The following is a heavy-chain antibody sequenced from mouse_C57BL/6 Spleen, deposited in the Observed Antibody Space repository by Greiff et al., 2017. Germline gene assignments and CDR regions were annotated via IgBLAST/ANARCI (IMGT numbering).Heavy chain of an antibody. D-gene: IGHD1-1*01. V-gene: IGHV1-80*01. CDR3: ARSGITTVVATDY. J-gene: IGHJ2*01. Sequence: QVQLQQSGAELVKPGASVKISCKASGYAFSSYWMNWVKQRPGKGLEWIGQIYPGDGDTNYNGKFKGKATLTADKSSSTAYMQLSSLTSEDSAVYFYARSGITTVVATDYWGQGTTLTVSS. CDR1: GYAFSSYW. CDR2: IYPGDGDT.